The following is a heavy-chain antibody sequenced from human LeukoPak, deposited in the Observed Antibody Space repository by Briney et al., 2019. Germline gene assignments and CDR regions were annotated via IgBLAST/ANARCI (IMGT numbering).Heavy chain of an antibody. J-gene: IGHJ4*02. CDR3: AGTQRGYSYGYVDY. V-gene: IGHV4-61*02. D-gene: IGHD5-18*01. CDR2: IYTSGST. Sequence: PSETLSLTCTASGGSISSGSYYWSWIRQPAGKGLEWIGRIYTSGSTNYNPSLKSRFTISVDTSKNQFSLKLSSVTAADTAVYYCAGTQRGYSYGYVDYWGQGTLVTVSS. CDR1: GGSISSGSYY.